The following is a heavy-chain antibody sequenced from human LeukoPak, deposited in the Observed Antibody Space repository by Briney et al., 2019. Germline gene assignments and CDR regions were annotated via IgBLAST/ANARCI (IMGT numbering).Heavy chain of an antibody. CDR3: AKDHRYYYDSSGYYFGDY. CDR2: ISGSGGST. Sequence: GGSLRLSCAASGFTFSSYAMSWVRPAPGKGLEWVSAISGSGGSTYYADSVKGRFTISRDNSKNTLYLQMNSLRAEDTAVYYCAKDHRYYYDSSGYYFGDYWGQGTLVTVSS. CDR1: GFTFSSYA. J-gene: IGHJ4*02. V-gene: IGHV3-23*01. D-gene: IGHD3-22*01.